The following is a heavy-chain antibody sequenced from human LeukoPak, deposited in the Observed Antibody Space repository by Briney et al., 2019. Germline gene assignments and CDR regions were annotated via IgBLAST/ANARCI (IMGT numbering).Heavy chain of an antibody. D-gene: IGHD3-22*01. Sequence: GGSLRLSCAASGFTFSSYAMHWVRQAPGKGLEYVSAINSNGGSTYYANSVKGRFTISRDNSKNTLYLQMGSLRAEDMAVYYCARARASGYYDSSGYYYFDYWGQGTLVTVSS. J-gene: IGHJ4*02. CDR3: ARARASGYYDSSGYYYFDY. V-gene: IGHV3-64*01. CDR2: INSNGGST. CDR1: GFTFSSYA.